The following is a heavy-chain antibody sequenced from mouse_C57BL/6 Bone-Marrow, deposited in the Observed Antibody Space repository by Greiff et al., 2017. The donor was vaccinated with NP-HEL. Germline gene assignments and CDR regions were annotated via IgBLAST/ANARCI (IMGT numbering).Heavy chain of an antibody. D-gene: IGHD2-5*01. V-gene: IGHV1-64*01. CDR2: IHPNSGST. CDR3: ASAYYSKTAY. CDR1: GYTFTSYW. Sequence: VQLQQPGAELVKPGASVKLSCKASGYTFTSYWMHWVKQRPGQGLEWIGMIHPNSGSTNYNEKFKSKATLTVDKSSSTANMQLSSLTSEDSAVYYCASAYYSKTAYWGQGTLVTVSA. J-gene: IGHJ3*01.